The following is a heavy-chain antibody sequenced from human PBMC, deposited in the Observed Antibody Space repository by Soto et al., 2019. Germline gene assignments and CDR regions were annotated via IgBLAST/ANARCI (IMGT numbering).Heavy chain of an antibody. CDR2: IWYDGSNK. CDR1: GFTFSSYG. CDR3: ARDRRPRYCSGGSCYYYGMDV. V-gene: IGHV3-33*01. Sequence: GGSLRLSCAASGFTFSSYGMHWVSQAPGKGLEWVAVIWYDGSNKYYADSVKGRFTISRDNSKNTLYLQMNSLRAEDTAVYYCARDRRPRYCSGGSCYYYGMDVWGQGTTVTVSS. J-gene: IGHJ6*02. D-gene: IGHD2-15*01.